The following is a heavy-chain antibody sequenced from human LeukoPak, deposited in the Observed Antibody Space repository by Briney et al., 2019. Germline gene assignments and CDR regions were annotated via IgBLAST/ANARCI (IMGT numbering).Heavy chain of an antibody. CDR3: ARGGCSGGSCYYRGGFDP. CDR2: IYYSGST. Sequence: KPSQTLSLTCTVSGGSISSGSYYWSWIRQPAGKGLEWIVYIYYSGSTYYNPSPKSRVTISVDTSKNQFSLKLSSVTAADTAVYYCARGGCSGGSCYYRGGFDPWGQGTLVTVSS. D-gene: IGHD2-15*01. CDR1: GGSISSGSYY. V-gene: IGHV4-31*03. J-gene: IGHJ5*02.